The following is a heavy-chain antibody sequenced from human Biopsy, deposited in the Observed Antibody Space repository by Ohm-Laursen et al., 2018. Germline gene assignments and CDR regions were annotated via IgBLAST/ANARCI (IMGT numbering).Heavy chain of an antibody. D-gene: IGHD6-19*01. CDR2: IYYSGST. Sequence: GTLSLTCTVSDGSINSYYWNWIRQPPGKRLEWIGNIYYSGSTNYNPSLQNRVTMSVDTSKNQFSLKLSSVIAADTAVYYCARGRRTSGWPYFANWGQGTLVIVSS. CDR1: DGSINSYY. J-gene: IGHJ4*02. V-gene: IGHV4-59*01. CDR3: ARGRRTSGWPYFAN.